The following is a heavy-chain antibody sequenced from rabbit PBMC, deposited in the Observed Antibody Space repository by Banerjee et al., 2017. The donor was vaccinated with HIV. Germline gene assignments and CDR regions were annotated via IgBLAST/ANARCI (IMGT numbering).Heavy chain of an antibody. CDR1: GFDFSSYV. D-gene: IGHD6-1*01. V-gene: IGHV1S8*01. CDR3: ARDTYGYAGHAFGGMDL. Sequence: QEQLEESGGGLVQPGGSLKLSCKASGFDFSSYVITWVRQAPGKGLEWIGWIITDDSAYYASWVNGRFTISSDDGQNTVDLQMNSLTAADTATYFCARDTYGYAGHAFGGMDLWGQGTLVTVS. CDR2: IITDDSA. J-gene: IGHJ6*01.